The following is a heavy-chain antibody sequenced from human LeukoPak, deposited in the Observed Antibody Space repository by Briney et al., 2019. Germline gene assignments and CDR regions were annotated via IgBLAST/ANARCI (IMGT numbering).Heavy chain of an antibody. V-gene: IGHV3-48*03. CDR2: ISSSGDTI. D-gene: IGHD3-10*01. Sequence: GGSLRLSCAASGFTFSKYAMHWVRQAPGKGLEGVSYISSSGDTIYYADSVKSRFTVSRDNAKNSLYLQMDSLRAEDTAVYYCAGGSDLGFWGQGTLVTVSS. CDR1: GFTFSKYA. J-gene: IGHJ4*02. CDR3: AGGSDLGF.